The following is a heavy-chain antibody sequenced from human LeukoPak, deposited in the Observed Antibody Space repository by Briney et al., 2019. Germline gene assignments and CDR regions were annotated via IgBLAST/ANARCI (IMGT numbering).Heavy chain of an antibody. CDR3: AKDHPFGY. J-gene: IGHJ4*02. CDR1: GFTFSSSW. Sequence: GGSLRLSCAASGFTFSSSWMAWVRQAPGKGLEWVGNIKEDGTAKNYVVSVRGRFTISRDNSKNTLYLQMNSLRAEDTAVYYCAKDHPFGYWGQGTLVTVSS. CDR2: IKEDGTAK. V-gene: IGHV3-7*01.